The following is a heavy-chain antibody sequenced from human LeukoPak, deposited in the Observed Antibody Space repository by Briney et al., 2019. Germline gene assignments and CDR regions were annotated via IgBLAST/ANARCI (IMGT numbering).Heavy chain of an antibody. Sequence: SGPALVKPTQTLTLTCTFSGFSLSVTEVCVSCIRQPPGKALEWLARIDWDDDKYYTTSLKTRLTISKDTSKNQVVLTMTNMDPVDTATYYCARIPIRNWDSSGYYDAFDFWGQGTMVTVSS. V-gene: IGHV2-70*11. J-gene: IGHJ3*01. D-gene: IGHD3-22*01. CDR1: GFSLSVTEVC. CDR2: IDWDDDK. CDR3: ARIPIRNWDSSGYYDAFDF.